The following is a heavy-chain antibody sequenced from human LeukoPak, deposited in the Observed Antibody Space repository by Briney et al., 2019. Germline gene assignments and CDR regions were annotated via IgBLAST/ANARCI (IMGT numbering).Heavy chain of an antibody. V-gene: IGHV3-7*01. J-gene: IGHJ6*02. CDR1: GATFTGLW. CDR3: ARGKDYYGSGSYYKAPYGMDV. D-gene: IGHD3-10*01. Sequence: GVSLRLSCIASGATFTGLWLNWVRQAPGKGLEWVASINGDGSEKWYLGSVKGRFTISRGNEKNSLYLQMNSLRAEDTAVYYCARGKDYYGSGSYYKAPYGMDVWGQGTTVTVSS. CDR2: INGDGSEK.